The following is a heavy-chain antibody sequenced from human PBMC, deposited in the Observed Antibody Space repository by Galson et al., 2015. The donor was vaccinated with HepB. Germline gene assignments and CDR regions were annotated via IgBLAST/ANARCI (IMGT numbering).Heavy chain of an antibody. CDR3: ARSFGRSRVDPQSYCIDY. V-gene: IGHV3-48*02. CDR1: GFTFSSYG. Sequence: SLRLSCAASGFTFSSYGMSWVRQAPGKGLEWVSYISTGSCSKYYADSVKGRLTNSRDNAKSSLYLQMNSLRDEDTAVYYCARSFGRSRVDPQSYCIDYWGQGTLVTVSS. D-gene: IGHD3-10*01. J-gene: IGHJ4*02. CDR2: ISTGSCSK.